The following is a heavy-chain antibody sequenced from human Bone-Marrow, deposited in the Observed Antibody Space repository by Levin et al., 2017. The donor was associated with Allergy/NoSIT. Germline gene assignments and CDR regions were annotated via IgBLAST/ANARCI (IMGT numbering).Heavy chain of an antibody. CDR3: ARALSGRPFDY. CDR2: VYNGGST. D-gene: IGHD1-1*01. Sequence: KTSETLSLTCTVSGGSVSSNYWSWFRQPPGKGLEWIGYVYNGGSTKYNPSLKSRVTVSLDTSENQFSLRLSSVTAADTAVYFCARALSGRPFDYWGPGILVIVSS. V-gene: IGHV4-59*02. J-gene: IGHJ4*01. CDR1: GGSVSSNY.